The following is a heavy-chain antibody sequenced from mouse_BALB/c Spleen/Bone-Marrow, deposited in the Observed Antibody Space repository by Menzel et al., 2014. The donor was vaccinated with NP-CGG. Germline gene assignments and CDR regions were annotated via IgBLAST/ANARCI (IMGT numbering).Heavy chain of an antibody. CDR1: DFNIKDTY. V-gene: IGHV14-3*02. CDR2: IGPANGNT. D-gene: IGHD2-1*01. J-gene: IGHJ4*01. Sequence: VQLKQSGAELVKPGASVKLSCTASDFNIKDTYMHWVKQRPEQGLEWIGRIGPANGNTKYDPKFQGKATITADTSSNTAYLQLSSLTSEDTAVYYCARRGYYGNYYYAMDYWGQGTSVTVSS. CDR3: ARRGYYGNYYYAMDY.